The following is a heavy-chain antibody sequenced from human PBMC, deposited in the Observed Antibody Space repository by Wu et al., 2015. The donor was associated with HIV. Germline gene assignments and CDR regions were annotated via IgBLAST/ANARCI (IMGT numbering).Heavy chain of an antibody. CDR1: GYRFNFYG. J-gene: IGHJ4*02. CDR2: IRVYNGET. V-gene: IGHV1-18*01. CDR3: ARGRYSSNTGFFDF. D-gene: IGHD3-9*01. Sequence: QVQLVQSGAEVKKPGASVRVSCKASGYRFNFYGISWVRQAPGQGLDWMGRIRVYNGETKYTQKYQGRLIMTTDTVTSTAFMDLRNLRSDDTAIYFCARGRYSSNTGFFDFWGQGTLVTVSS.